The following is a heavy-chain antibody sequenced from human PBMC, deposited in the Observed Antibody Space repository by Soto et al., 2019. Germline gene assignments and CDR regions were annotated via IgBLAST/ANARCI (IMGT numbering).Heavy chain of an antibody. Sequence: EVQLVESGGGLVQPGGSLRLSCAASGFTFGTYWMSWVRQAPGKGLEWVANIKQDGGERYYVDSVKGRFTISRDNAKNSLCLQMNSRRAEDTAVYYCARVSGASYSYYYFYMDVWGKGTTVTVSS. V-gene: IGHV3-7*01. D-gene: IGHD2-15*01. CDR2: IKQDGGER. J-gene: IGHJ6*03. CDR1: GFTFGTYW. CDR3: ARVSGASYSYYYFYMDV.